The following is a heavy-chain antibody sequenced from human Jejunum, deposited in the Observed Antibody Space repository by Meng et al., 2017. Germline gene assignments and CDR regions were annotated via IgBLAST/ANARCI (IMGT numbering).Heavy chain of an antibody. CDR1: GGSIGSDHW. D-gene: IGHD6-6*01. V-gene: IGHV4-4*02. Sequence: QVQVQESGPGLVKPSGTLSLTCAVSGGSIGSDHWWNWGRQPPGKGLEWIGEIYHSGSTNYNPSLTSRVTILVDKSKNQFSLKLTSVTAADTAVYYCASGQLVMGFDSWGQGTLVTVSS. J-gene: IGHJ4*02. CDR2: IYHSGST. CDR3: ASGQLVMGFDS.